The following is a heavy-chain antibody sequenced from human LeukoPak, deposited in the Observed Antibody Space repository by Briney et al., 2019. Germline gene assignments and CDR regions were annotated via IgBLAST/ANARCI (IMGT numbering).Heavy chain of an antibody. D-gene: IGHD2-2*01. V-gene: IGHV4-4*07. J-gene: IGHJ6*03. CDR1: GGSISYYY. CDR3: AARGYIVVVPATKGGGPDNSYYFMDV. CDR2: IYTSGST. Sequence: SETLSLTCTVSGGSISYYYWSWIRQPAGKGLEWIGRIYTSGSTNYNPSLKSRVTISVDTSKNQFSLKLSSVTAADTAVYYCAARGYIVVVPATKGGGPDNSYYFMDVWGKGTTVTISS.